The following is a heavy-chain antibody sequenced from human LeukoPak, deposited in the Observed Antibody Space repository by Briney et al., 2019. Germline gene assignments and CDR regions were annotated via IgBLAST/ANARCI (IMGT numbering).Heavy chain of an antibody. J-gene: IGHJ4*02. Sequence: PGGSLRLSCAASGFTFSSYAMHWVRQAPGKGLEYVSAITSNGGSTYYANSVKGRFTISRDNSKNTLYLQMGSLRAEDMAVYYCARDSGSFLSVDYWGQGTLVTVSS. D-gene: IGHD3-10*01. CDR1: GFTFSSYA. V-gene: IGHV3-64*01. CDR2: ITSNGGST. CDR3: ARDSGSFLSVDY.